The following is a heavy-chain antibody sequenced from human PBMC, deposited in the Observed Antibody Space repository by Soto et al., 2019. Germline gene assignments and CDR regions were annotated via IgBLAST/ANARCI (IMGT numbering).Heavy chain of an antibody. CDR2: IKSKTDGGTT. Sequence: EVQLVESGGGLVKPGGSLRLSCAASGFTFSNAWMSWVRQAPGKGLEWVGRIKSKTDGGTTDYAAPVKGRFTISRDDSKNTLYLQMNSLKTEDTTVYYCTTQPKHYVFWCGYYLFDYWGQGTLVTVSS. D-gene: IGHD3-3*01. CDR1: GFTFSNAW. V-gene: IGHV3-15*01. J-gene: IGHJ4*02. CDR3: TTQPKHYVFWCGYYLFDY.